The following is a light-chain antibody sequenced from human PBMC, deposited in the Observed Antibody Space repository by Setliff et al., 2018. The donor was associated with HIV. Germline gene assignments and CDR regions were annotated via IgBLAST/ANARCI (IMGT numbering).Light chain of an antibody. J-gene: IGLJ1*01. CDR1: SSDVGSYNL. CDR2: DVS. Sequence: QSVLTQPASVSGSPGQSITISCTGTSSDVGSYNLVSWYQQHPGKAPKLMIYDVSNRPSGVSNRFSGSKSGNTASLTISGLQAEDEADYYCSSYTSTSTPYVFGTGTKVTVL. V-gene: IGLV2-14*02. CDR3: SSYTSTSTPYV.